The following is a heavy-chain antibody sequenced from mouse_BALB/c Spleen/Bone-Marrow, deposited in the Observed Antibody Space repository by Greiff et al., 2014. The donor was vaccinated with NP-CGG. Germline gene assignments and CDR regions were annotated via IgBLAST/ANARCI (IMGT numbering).Heavy chain of an antibody. CDR1: GFSVISYG. V-gene: IGHV2-4*02. CDR3: ARNDYGNPHYAMDY. CDR2: IWSGGST. J-gene: IGHJ4*01. D-gene: IGHD2-1*01. Sequence: QVQLQQSGPGLVQPSQSLFITCTVSGFSVISYGVHWVRQPPGKGLEWLGVIWSGGSTDYNAAFISRLSISKDNSKSQVFSKMNSLQADDTAIYYCARNDYGNPHYAMDYWGQGTSVTVSS.